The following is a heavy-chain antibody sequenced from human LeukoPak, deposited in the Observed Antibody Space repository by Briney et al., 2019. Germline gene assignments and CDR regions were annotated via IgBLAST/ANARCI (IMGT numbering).Heavy chain of an antibody. J-gene: IGHJ4*02. CDR1: GFTVISNY. Sequence: GGSLRLSCAASGFTVISNYMSWVRQAPGKGLEWVSVIYSGGSTYYADSVKGRFTISRDNSKNTLYLQMNSLRAEDTAVYYCAKDQVVEQWLVPGGFDYWGQGTLVTVSS. CDR2: IYSGGST. V-gene: IGHV3-66*01. D-gene: IGHD6-19*01. CDR3: AKDQVVEQWLVPGGFDY.